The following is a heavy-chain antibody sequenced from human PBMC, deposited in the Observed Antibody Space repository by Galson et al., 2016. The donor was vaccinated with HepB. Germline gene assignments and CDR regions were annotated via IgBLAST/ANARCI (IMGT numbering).Heavy chain of an antibody. V-gene: IGHV5-51*01. CDR2: IYPGDSDT. D-gene: IGHD4-23*01. CDR1: AYTFTNSW. CDR3: ARLRSDYGGNSGWPDWFFDL. Sequence: QSGAEVTKPGESLRISCKGSAYTFTNSWIGWVRQMPGKGLEWMGIIYPGDSDTRNSPSFQGQVTISADKSINTAYLQWSSLEASDTAIYYCARLRSDYGGNSGWPDWFFDLWGRGTLVTVSS. J-gene: IGHJ2*01.